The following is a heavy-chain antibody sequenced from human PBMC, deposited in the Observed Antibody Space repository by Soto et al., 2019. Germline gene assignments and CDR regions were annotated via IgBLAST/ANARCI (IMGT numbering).Heavy chain of an antibody. V-gene: IGHV1-58*01. D-gene: IGHD2-8*01. CDR3: AADAAAWQQMVPSDY. Sequence: ASVKVSCKASGFTFTSSAFQWVRQARGQRLEWIGWIAVGSGYTNYAQRFQDRVTLTRDMSTATTYMELSRLTSEDTAIYYCAADAAAWQQMVPSDYWGQGTLVTVSS. CDR2: IAVGSGYT. CDR1: GFTFTSSA. J-gene: IGHJ4*02.